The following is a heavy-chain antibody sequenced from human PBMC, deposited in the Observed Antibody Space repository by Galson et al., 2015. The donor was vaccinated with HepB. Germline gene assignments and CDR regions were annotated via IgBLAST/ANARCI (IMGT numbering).Heavy chain of an antibody. CDR3: ARDLRFLEWFPSRSNYYYYGMDV. CDR1: GFTFSSYS. CDR2: ISSSSSYI. Sequence: SLRLSCAASGFTFSSYSMNWVRQAPGKGLEWVSSISSSSSYIYYADSVKGRFTISRDNAKNSLYLQMNSLRAEDTAVYYCARDLRFLEWFPSRSNYYYYGMDVWGQGTTVTVSS. D-gene: IGHD3-3*01. J-gene: IGHJ6*02. V-gene: IGHV3-21*01.